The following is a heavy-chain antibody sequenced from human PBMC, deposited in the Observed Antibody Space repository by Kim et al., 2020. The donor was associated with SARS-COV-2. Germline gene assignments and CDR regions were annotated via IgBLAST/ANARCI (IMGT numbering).Heavy chain of an antibody. V-gene: IGHV3-11*06. Sequence: GGSLRLSCEVSGFTFDDHYMGWARQTPGKGLEWLSYISVSGSYTNYAESVRGRFTISRDNAQNSLHLQMNNLRVDDTAVYACARVHYTSTYAIDVWGQGTTVTVSS. D-gene: IGHD6-13*01. CDR1: GFTFDDHY. CDR2: ISVSGSYT. CDR3: ARVHYTSTYAIDV. J-gene: IGHJ6*02.